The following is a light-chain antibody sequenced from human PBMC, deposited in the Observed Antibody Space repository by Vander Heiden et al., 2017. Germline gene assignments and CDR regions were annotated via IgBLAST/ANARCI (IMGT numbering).Light chain of an antibody. CDR2: GAS. Sequence: PGTLSLSPGERATLSCRASQSVSSSYLAWYQQKPGQAPRLLIYGASSRANGIPDRFSGSGYGTDFTLTSSRREPEDFAVYYGQQDGSSNTFGGGTKVEIK. CDR1: QSVSSSY. V-gene: IGKV3-20*01. CDR3: QQDGSSNT. J-gene: IGKJ4*01.